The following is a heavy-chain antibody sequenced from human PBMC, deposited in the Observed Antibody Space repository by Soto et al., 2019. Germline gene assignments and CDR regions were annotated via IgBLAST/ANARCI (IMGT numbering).Heavy chain of an antibody. CDR3: AREQQQLEDWDFDL. CDR2: ISTFSSYT. CDR1: GFTFSDYY. D-gene: IGHD6-13*01. Sequence: QVQLVESGGGLVKPGGSLRLSCAASGFTFSDYYMSWIRQAPGKALEWVSYISTFSSYTNYADSVKGRFTISRDNAKNSLYLQMNSLRAEDTAVYYCAREQQQLEDWDFDLWGRGTLVTVSS. V-gene: IGHV3-11*05. J-gene: IGHJ2*01.